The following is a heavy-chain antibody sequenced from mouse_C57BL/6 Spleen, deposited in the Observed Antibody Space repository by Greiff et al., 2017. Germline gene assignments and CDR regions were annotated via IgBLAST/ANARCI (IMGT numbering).Heavy chain of an antibody. V-gene: IGHV1-69*01. CDR3: ARWTGSSYWYFDV. D-gene: IGHD1-1*01. Sequence: VQLQQPGAELVMPGASVKLSCKASGYTFTSYWMHWVKQRPGQGLEWIGEIDPSASYTNYNQKFKGKSTLTVDKSSSTAYMQLSSLTSEDSAVYYCARWTGSSYWYFDVWGTGTTVTVSS. CDR1: GYTFTSYW. J-gene: IGHJ1*03. CDR2: IDPSASYT.